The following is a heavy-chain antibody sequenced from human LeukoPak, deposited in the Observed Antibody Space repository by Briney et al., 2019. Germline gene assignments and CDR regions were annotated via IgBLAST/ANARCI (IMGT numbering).Heavy chain of an antibody. CDR1: GFTFSSYA. V-gene: IGHV3-20*04. CDR2: INWNGGST. J-gene: IGHJ4*02. CDR3: ARADIVLYYFDY. D-gene: IGHD2-8*01. Sequence: GGSLRLSCAASGFTFSSYAMHWVRQAPGKGLEWVSGINWNGGSTGYADSVKGRFTISRDNAKNSLYLQMNSLRAEDTALYYCARADIVLYYFDYWGQGTLVTVSS.